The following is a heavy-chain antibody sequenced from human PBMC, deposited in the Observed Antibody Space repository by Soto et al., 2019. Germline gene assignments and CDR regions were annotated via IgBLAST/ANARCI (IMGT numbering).Heavy chain of an antibody. CDR3: ARRYGYSFDY. CDR2: IYYSGST. V-gene: IGHV4-59*08. Sequence: SETLSLTCTVSGDSNSRYYWTWIRQFPGKGLEWIGYIYYSGSTNYNPSLKSRVTISVDTSKNQFSLKLSSVTAADTAVYYCARRYGYSFDYWGQGTLVTVSS. J-gene: IGHJ4*02. CDR1: GDSNSRYY. D-gene: IGHD1-1*01.